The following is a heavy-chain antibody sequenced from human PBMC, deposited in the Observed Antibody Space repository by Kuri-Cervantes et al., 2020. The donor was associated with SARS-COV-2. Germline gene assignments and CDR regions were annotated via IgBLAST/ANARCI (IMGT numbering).Heavy chain of an antibody. CDR1: GYTFTGYY. D-gene: IGHD4-17*01. V-gene: IGHV1-2*02. CDR3: ARDLMTTVTTGAFDI. J-gene: IGHJ3*02. CDR2: INPNSGGT. Sequence: ASVKVSCKASGYTFTGYYMHWVRQAPGQGLEWMGWINPNSGGTNYAQKFQGRVTITADESTSTAYMELSSLRSEDTAVYYCARDLMTTVTTGAFDIWGQGTMVTVSS.